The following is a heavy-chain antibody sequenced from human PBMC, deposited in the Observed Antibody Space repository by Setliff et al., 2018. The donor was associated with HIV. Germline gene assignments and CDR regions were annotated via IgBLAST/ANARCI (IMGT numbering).Heavy chain of an antibody. Sequence: ASVKVSCKASGYTFTSYHLHWLRQAPGQGLEWMGWMNPNSGNTGYAQKFQGRFTISRDNAKMSLYLQVNSLSAEDTAVYYCARDRGPYGDNGMDVWGQGTTVTVSS. CDR3: ARDRGPYGDNGMDV. J-gene: IGHJ6*02. D-gene: IGHD4-17*01. CDR2: MNPNSGNT. CDR1: GYTFTSYH. V-gene: IGHV1-8*02.